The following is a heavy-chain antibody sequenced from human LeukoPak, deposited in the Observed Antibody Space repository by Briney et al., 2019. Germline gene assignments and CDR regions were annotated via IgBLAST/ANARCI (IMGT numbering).Heavy chain of an antibody. CDR2: IIPILGIA. J-gene: IGHJ4*02. Sequence: KVSCKASGGTFSSYAISWVRQAPGQGLEWMGRIIPILGIANYAQKFQGRVTITADKSTSAAYMELSSLRSEDTAVYYCARANSAYYDSGSFYSPGYWGRGTLVTVSS. CDR3: ARANSAYYDSGSFYSPGY. CDR1: GGTFSSYA. V-gene: IGHV1-69*04. D-gene: IGHD3-10*01.